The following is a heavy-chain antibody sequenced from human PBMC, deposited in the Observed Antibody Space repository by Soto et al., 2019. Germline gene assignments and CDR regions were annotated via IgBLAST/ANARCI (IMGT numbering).Heavy chain of an antibody. CDR3: ARDPKMSAGELGWFDP. V-gene: IGHV1-18*01. D-gene: IGHD7-27*01. CDR1: GYTFTSYG. CDR2: IIPIIGNT. J-gene: IGHJ5*02. Sequence: ASVKVSCKASGYTFTSYGISWVRQAPGQGLEWMGWIIPIIGNTNYAQKLQGRVTMTTDTSTSTAYMELSSLRSEDTAVYYCARDPKMSAGELGWFDPWGQGTLVTVSS.